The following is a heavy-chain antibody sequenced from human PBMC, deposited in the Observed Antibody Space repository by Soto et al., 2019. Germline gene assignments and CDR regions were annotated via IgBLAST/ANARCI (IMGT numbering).Heavy chain of an antibody. V-gene: IGHV4-39*01. CDR2: IYYSGST. Sequence: PSETLSLTCTVSGGSISSSSYYWGWIRQPPGKGLEWIGSIYYSGSTYYNPSLKSRVTISVDTSKNQFSLKLSSVTAADTAVYYCARHPTRRFGFIFGVVRNAPPSHGMDVWGQGTTVTVSS. CDR3: ARHPTRRFGFIFGVVRNAPPSHGMDV. J-gene: IGHJ6*02. CDR1: GGSISSSSYY. D-gene: IGHD3-3*01.